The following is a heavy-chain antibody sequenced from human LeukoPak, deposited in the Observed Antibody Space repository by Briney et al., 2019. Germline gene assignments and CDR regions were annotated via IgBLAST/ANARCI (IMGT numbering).Heavy chain of an antibody. V-gene: IGHV1-46*01. D-gene: IGHD6-19*01. CDR1: GYTFTSYY. J-gene: IGHJ5*02. CDR3: ARGSSGAVDKRFDP. CDR2: INPSGGST. Sequence: ASVKVSCKASGYTFTSYYMYWVRQAPGQGLEWMGIINPSGGSTTYAQKFQGRVTMTRDTSTSTVYMELGSLRSEDTAVYYCARGSSGAVDKRFDPWGQGTLVTV.